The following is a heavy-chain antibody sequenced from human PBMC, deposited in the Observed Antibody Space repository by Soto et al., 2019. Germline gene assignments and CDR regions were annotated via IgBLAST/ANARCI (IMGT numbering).Heavy chain of an antibody. Sequence: QVQVVESGGGVVQPGRSLRLSCAASGFTFNTYGMHWVRQAPGKGLEWVAVMWYDENNKYYADSVKGRFTISRDNSKNTLYLQMNSLRGEDTAVYYCARDKGGGAVVPDYWGQGTLVTVSS. V-gene: IGHV3-33*01. D-gene: IGHD6-19*01. J-gene: IGHJ4*02. CDR1: GFTFNTYG. CDR2: MWYDENNK. CDR3: ARDKGGGAVVPDY.